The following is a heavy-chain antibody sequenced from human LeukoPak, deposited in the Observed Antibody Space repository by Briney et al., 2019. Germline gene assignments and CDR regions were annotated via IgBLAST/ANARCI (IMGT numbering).Heavy chain of an antibody. CDR2: ISYDGSNK. V-gene: IGHV3-30*14. Sequence: PGRSLRLSCAASGFTFSNYVIHWVRQAPGKGLEWVAVISYDGSNKYYAGSVKGRFTISRENAKNSLYLQMNSLRAGDTAVYYCARGPPGYSYGYQGPTFDYWGQGTLVTVSS. CDR3: ARGPPGYSYGYQGPTFDY. CDR1: GFTFSNYV. J-gene: IGHJ4*02. D-gene: IGHD5-18*01.